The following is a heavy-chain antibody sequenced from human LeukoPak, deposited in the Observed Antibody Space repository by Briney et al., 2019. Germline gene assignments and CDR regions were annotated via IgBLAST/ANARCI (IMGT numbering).Heavy chain of an antibody. Sequence: PGGSLRLSCAASGFTFSSYAISWVRQAPGKGLEWVSAITGSGGSTYYADSVQGRFTISRDNSRNTLYLQMNSLGAEDTAVYYCAPWEPRGHYYMDVWGKGTTVTVSS. D-gene: IGHD1-26*01. CDR1: GFTFSSYA. J-gene: IGHJ6*03. V-gene: IGHV3-23*01. CDR2: ITGSGGST. CDR3: APWEPRGHYYMDV.